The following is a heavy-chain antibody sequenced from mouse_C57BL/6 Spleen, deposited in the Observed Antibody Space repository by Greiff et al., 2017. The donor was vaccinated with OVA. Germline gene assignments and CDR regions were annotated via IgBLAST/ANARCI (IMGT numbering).Heavy chain of an antibody. CDR3: ARRELRRYYFDY. Sequence: EVKLVESGGGLVKPGGSLKLSCAASGFTFSDYGMHWVRQAPEKGLEWVAYISSGSSTIYYADIVKGRFTITRDKAKNTLFLQKTSRRAEDTAMYYCARRELRRYYFDYWGQGTTVTVAS. CDR1: GFTFSDYG. V-gene: IGHV5-17*01. D-gene: IGHD2-12*01. CDR2: ISSGSSTI. J-gene: IGHJ2*01.